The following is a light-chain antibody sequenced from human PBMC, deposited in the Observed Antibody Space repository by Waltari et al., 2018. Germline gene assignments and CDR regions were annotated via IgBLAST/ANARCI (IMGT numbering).Light chain of an antibody. Sequence: IMLTQSPGTLSFSHGERATLSCRASQSISRYLAWYQQKPGQAPRLLIYGASTRDTGIPDRFSGSGSGTDFSLTISGLEPEDSAVYYCQHHFRLPATFGQGTKVEIK. J-gene: IGKJ1*01. V-gene: IGKV3-20*01. CDR1: QSISRY. CDR3: QHHFRLPAT. CDR2: GAS.